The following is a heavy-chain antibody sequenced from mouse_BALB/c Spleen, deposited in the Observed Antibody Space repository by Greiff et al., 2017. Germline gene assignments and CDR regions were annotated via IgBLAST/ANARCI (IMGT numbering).Heavy chain of an antibody. CDR1: GYTFTDYA. J-gene: IGHJ1*01. D-gene: IGHD4-1*01. Sequence: VKLVESGAELVRPGVSVKISCKGSGYTFTDYAMHWVKQSHAKSLEWIGVISTYYGDASYNQKFKGKATMTVDKSSSTAYMELARLTSEDSAIYYCARGITGTTGYFDVWGAGTTVTVSS. V-gene: IGHV1S137*01. CDR3: ARGITGTTGYFDV. CDR2: ISTYYGDA.